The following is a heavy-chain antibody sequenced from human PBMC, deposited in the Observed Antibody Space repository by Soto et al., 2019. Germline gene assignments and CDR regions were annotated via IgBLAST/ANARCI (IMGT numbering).Heavy chain of an antibody. J-gene: IGHJ4*02. V-gene: IGHV4-61*08. Sequence: PSETLSLTCTVSGGSISSGDYYWSWIRQPPGKGLEWIGYIYYAGTTTYNPSLKSRVSISVDTSKNEVSLKLTSVTAADTAVYYCARLGGYYQALDSWGQGTVVTVSS. D-gene: IGHD3-22*01. CDR3: ARLGGYYQALDS. CDR2: IYYAGTT. CDR1: GGSISSGDYY.